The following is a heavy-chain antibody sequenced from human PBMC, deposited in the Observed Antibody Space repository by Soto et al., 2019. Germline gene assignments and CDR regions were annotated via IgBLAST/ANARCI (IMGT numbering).Heavy chain of an antibody. CDR2: IRSKANSYAT. V-gene: IGHV3-73*01. J-gene: IGHJ6*02. D-gene: IGHD3-9*01. CDR1: GFTFSGSA. Sequence: PGGSLRLSCAASGFTFSGSAMHWVRQASGKGLEWVGRIRSKANSYATAYAASVKGRFTISRDDSKNTEYLQMNSLKTEDTAVYYCTRGAPVYDILTGFDYYYYGMDVWGQGTTVTVS. CDR3: TRGAPVYDILTGFDYYYYGMDV.